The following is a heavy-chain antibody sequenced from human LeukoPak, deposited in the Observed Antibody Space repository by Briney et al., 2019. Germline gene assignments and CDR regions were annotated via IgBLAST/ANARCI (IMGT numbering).Heavy chain of an antibody. J-gene: IGHJ4*02. Sequence: GGSLRLSCEVSGFSVEHYAMHWVRQGPGKGLEWVSLISADGGRRNYADSVKGRFTISRDNAKNMLYLQMNSLRADDTAVYYCARVPLRAVAGPHPHLDYWGQGTLVTVPT. CDR3: ARVPLRAVAGPHPHLDY. V-gene: IGHV3-43*02. CDR1: GFSVEHYA. CDR2: ISADGGRR. D-gene: IGHD6-19*01.